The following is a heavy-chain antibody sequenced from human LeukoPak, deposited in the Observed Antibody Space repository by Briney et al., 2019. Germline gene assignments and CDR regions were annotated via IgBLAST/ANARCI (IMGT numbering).Heavy chain of an antibody. CDR2: IYYSGST. CDR3: AGVPVNIWENWFDP. CDR1: GGSISSSSYY. J-gene: IGHJ5*02. V-gene: IGHV4-39*07. Sequence: ASETLSLTCTVSGGSISSSSYYWGWIRQPPGKGLEWIGSIYYSGSTYYNASLKSQVSISIDTSKNQFSLKLSSVTAADTAVYYCAGVPVNIWENWFDPWGQGTLVTVSS. D-gene: IGHD1-26*01.